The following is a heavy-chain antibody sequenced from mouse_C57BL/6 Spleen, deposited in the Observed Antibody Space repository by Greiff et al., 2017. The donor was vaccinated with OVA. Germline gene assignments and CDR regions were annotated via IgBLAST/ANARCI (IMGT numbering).Heavy chain of an antibody. V-gene: IGHV1-26*01. D-gene: IGHD2-12*01. Sequence: EVQLQQSGPELVKPGASVKISCKASGYTFTDYYMNWVKQSHGKSLEWIGDINPNNGGTSYNQKFKGKATLTVDKSSSTAYMELRSLTSEDSAVYYCARELSFAYWGQGTLVTVSA. CDR2: INPNNGGT. CDR3: ARELSFAY. CDR1: GYTFTDYY. J-gene: IGHJ3*01.